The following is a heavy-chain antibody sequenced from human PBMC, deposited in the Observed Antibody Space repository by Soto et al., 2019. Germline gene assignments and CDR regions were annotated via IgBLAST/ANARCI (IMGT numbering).Heavy chain of an antibody. CDR3: ARGIFGSGTANDY. J-gene: IGHJ4*02. D-gene: IGHD3-10*01. V-gene: IGHV3-74*01. Sequence: EVQLVESGGGLVQPGGSLRLSCAASGFTFSGSWMHWVRQAPGKGLVWVSRINGDGSGTSYADFVKGRFTISRDNAKNTLFLQMNGLRAEDKAVYYCARGIFGSGTANDYWGQGTLVTVSS. CDR2: INGDGSGT. CDR1: GFTFSGSW.